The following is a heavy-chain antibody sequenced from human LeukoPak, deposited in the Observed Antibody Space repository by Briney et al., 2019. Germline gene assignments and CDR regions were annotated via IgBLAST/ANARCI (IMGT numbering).Heavy chain of an antibody. V-gene: IGHV3-20*04. CDR2: INWIGGST. CDR1: GFTFADYG. Sequence: GGSLRLSCAASGFTFADYGMSWVRQAPGKGLEWVSGINWIGGSTGYADSVKGRFTISRDNAKNSLYLQMNSLRAEDTALYYCARGRIAVAGTDRYYFDYWGQGTLVTVSS. D-gene: IGHD6-19*01. J-gene: IGHJ4*02. CDR3: ARGRIAVAGTDRYYFDY.